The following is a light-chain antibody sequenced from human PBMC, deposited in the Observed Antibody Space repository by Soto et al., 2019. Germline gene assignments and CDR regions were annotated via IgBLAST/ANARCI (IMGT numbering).Light chain of an antibody. J-gene: IGKJ1*01. CDR3: QQYGSSPT. CDR1: QSVSSSY. Sequence: ESVLTQSPGTLSLSPGESATLSCRASQSVSSSYLACYQQKPGQAPRLLIYGASSRATRIPDRFSGSGSGTDFTLTISRLEPEDFGVYYCQQYGSSPTFGQGTKVEIK. V-gene: IGKV3-20*01. CDR2: GAS.